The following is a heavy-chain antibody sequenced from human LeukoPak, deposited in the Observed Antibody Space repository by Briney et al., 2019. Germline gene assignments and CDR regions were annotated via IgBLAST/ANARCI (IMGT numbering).Heavy chain of an antibody. J-gene: IGHJ4*02. V-gene: IGHV4-61*01. CDR2: IYYSGST. CDR1: GGSVSSGSYC. D-gene: IGHD2-15*01. Sequence: SETLSLTCTVSGGSVSSGSYCWSWIRQPPGKGLEWIGYIYYSGSTNYNPSFKSRITISVDTSRNQFSLQLSSVTAADTAVYYCARIHRYCSGGACYVLDNWGQGTLVAVSS. CDR3: ARIHRYCSGGACYVLDN.